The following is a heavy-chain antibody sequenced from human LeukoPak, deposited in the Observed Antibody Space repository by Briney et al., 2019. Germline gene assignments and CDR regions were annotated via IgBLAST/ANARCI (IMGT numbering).Heavy chain of an antibody. CDR1: GFTFSDYY. V-gene: IGHV3-11*01. CDR3: ARARVTMVRGVIIGFDY. CDR2: ISSSGSTI. J-gene: IGHJ4*02. Sequence: GGSLRLSCAASGFTFSDYYMSWIRQAPGKGLEWVSYISSSGSTIYYADSVKGRFTISRDNAKNSLYLQMNSLRAEDTAVYYCARARVTMVRGVIIGFDYWGQGTLVTGSS. D-gene: IGHD3-10*01.